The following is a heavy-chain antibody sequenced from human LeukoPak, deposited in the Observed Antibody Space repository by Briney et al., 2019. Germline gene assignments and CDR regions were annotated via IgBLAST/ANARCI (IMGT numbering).Heavy chain of an antibody. D-gene: IGHD3-10*01. Sequence: SETLSLTCIVSGGSMSSTDHFWGWNRQPPGKGLEWIGSFYYTGTIFYSPSLESRGTISIDTSKNQFSLKIRSVTAADTAVYYCARQGVVPNKAGWYFDLWGRGALVTVSS. V-gene: IGHV4-39*01. J-gene: IGHJ2*01. CDR3: ARQGVVPNKAGWYFDL. CDR2: FYYTGTI. CDR1: GGSMSSTDHF.